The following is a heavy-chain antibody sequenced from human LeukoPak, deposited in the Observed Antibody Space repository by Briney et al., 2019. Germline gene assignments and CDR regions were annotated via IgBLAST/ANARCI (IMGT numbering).Heavy chain of an antibody. D-gene: IGHD3-9*01. J-gene: IGHJ4*02. V-gene: IGHV4-39*01. Sequence: GSLRLSCAASGFTFSDYYMSWIRQPPGKGLEWIGSIYFSGSTYYNPSLKSRVTIAAHTSKNQFSLKLTSVTAADTAVYYCARRQSTILTGYYKLFDSWGQGTLVTVSS. CDR1: GFTFSDYY. CDR3: ARRQSTILTGYYKLFDS. CDR2: IYFSGST.